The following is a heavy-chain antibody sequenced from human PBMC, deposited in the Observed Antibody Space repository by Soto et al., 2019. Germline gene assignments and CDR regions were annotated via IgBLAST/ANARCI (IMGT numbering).Heavy chain of an antibody. CDR1: GFTFSDHY. J-gene: IGHJ4*02. Sequence: PGGSLRLSCVASGFTFSDHYMEWVRQAPGKGLEWVGRIRNKANSYSTEYAASVKGRFTISRDDSMNSLYLQMNSLKTEDTAVFYCARYSGSYSRGLDYWGQGTPVTVSS. CDR2: IRNKANSYST. D-gene: IGHD1-26*01. CDR3: ARYSGSYSRGLDY. V-gene: IGHV3-72*01.